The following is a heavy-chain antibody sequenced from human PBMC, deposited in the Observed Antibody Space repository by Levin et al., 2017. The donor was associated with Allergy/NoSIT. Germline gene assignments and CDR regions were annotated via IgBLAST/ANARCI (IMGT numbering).Heavy chain of an antibody. D-gene: IGHD2-2*01. J-gene: IGHJ6*02. CDR2: INHSGST. V-gene: IGHV4-34*01. Sequence: SQTLSLTCTVYGGSFSGYYWSWIRQPPGKGLEWIGEINHSGSTNYNPSLKSRVTISVDTSKNQFSLKLSSVTAADTAVYYCASQPRDGPPNYYYYGMDVWGQGTTVTVSS. CDR1: GGSFSGYY. CDR3: ASQPRDGPPNYYYYGMDV.